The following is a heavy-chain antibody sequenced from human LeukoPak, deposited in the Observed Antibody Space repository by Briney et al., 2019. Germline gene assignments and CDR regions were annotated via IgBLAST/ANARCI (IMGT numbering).Heavy chain of an antibody. D-gene: IGHD1-26*01. CDR1: GGTFSSYA. Sequence: ASVKVSCKASGGTFSSYAISWVRQAPGQGLEWMGGVIPLFGTSNYAQKFRGRVTITADKSTSTAYMELSSLRSEDTAVYYCACQIEVGATHRGYHCYMDVWGKGSTVTVSS. CDR3: ACQIEVGATHRGYHCYMDV. V-gene: IGHV1-69*06. J-gene: IGHJ6*03. CDR2: VIPLFGTS.